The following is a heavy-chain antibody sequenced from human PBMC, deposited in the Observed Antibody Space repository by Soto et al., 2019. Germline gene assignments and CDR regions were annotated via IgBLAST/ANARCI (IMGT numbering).Heavy chain of an antibody. D-gene: IGHD4-17*01. V-gene: IGHV4-4*07. J-gene: IGHJ4*02. CDR1: GGSISIYS. CDR2: IHTGGNT. CDR3: ARGPAIYGDYPLRDFYFDY. Sequence: QVQLQESGPGLVKPSETLSLTCTVSGGSISIYSWNWIRQSAGKGLEWLGHIHTGGNTNDNPSLRSRVSISVDTSKNQFSLRLNSVTAADTAVYYCARGPAIYGDYPLRDFYFDYWGQGSLVTVSS.